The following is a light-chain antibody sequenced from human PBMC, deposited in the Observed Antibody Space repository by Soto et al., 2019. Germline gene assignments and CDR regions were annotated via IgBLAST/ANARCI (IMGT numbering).Light chain of an antibody. CDR2: ATS. CDR3: QPLNTYPVT. CDR1: QGLNSY. V-gene: IGKV1-9*01. Sequence: DIQLTQSPSFLSASVGDRVTITCRASQGLNSYFAWYQQKPGKAPKLLLYATSTLRSVFPSRFSGSGSGAEFTLTITSLQPEDIATYYCQPLNTYPVTFGGGTKVEIK. J-gene: IGKJ4*01.